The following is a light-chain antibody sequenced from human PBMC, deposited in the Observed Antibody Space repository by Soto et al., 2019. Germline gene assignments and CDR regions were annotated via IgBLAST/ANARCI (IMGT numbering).Light chain of an antibody. CDR2: AAS. CDR3: QQYYRWPQT. J-gene: IGKJ1*01. V-gene: IGKV3-15*01. CDR1: QSLSIN. Sequence: EIVMTQSPATLSVSPGERATLSCRASQSLSINLAWYQQKPGQAPRLLIYAASTRATGIPARFSGSGSGTEFTLTISSLQSEDFAVYYCQQYYRWPQTFGQGTKVDI.